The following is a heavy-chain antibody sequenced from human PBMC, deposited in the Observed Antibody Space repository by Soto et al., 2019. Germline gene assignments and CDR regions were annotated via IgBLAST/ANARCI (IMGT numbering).Heavy chain of an antibody. Sequence: SVKVSCKASGGTFSSYTISWVRQAPGQGLEWMGRIIPILGIANYAQKFQGRVTITADKSTSTAYMELSSLRSEDTAVYYCARAPFVRFLDQNWFDPWGQGTLVTVSS. D-gene: IGHD3-3*01. CDR2: IIPILGIA. CDR1: GGTFSSYT. V-gene: IGHV1-69*02. CDR3: ARAPFVRFLDQNWFDP. J-gene: IGHJ5*02.